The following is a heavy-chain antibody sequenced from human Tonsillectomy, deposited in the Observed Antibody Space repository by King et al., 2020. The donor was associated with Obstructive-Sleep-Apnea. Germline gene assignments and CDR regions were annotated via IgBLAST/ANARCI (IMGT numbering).Heavy chain of an antibody. CDR3: ARVWSGDSSGYYLYYFDY. V-gene: IGHV3-21*01. D-gene: IGHD3-22*01. J-gene: IGHJ4*02. Sequence: VQLVESGGGLVKPGGSLRLSCAASGFTFSSYSMNWVRQAPGKGLEWVSTISSRSSYTYYADSVKGRFTISRDNAKNSLYLQMNSLRAEDTAVYYCARVWSGDSSGYYLYYFDYWGQGTLVTVSS. CDR1: GFTFSSYS. CDR2: ISSRSSYT.